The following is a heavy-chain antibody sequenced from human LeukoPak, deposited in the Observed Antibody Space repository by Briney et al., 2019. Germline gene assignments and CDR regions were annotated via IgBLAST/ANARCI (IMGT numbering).Heavy chain of an antibody. CDR3: ASFGPPDSSRGFDY. D-gene: IGHD6-13*01. CDR1: GYTFTTYG. V-gene: IGHV1-18*01. Sequence: ASVKVSCKTSGYTFTTYGISWVRQAPGQGLEWMGWISTYNGDTNYAQKLPGRVTMTADTSTSTTYMELRSLRSDDTAVYYCASFGPPDSSRGFDYWGQGTLVTVSS. CDR2: ISTYNGDT. J-gene: IGHJ4*02.